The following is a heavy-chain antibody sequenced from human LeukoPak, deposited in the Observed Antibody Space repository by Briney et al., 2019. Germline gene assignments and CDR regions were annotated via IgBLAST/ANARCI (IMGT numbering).Heavy chain of an antibody. D-gene: IGHD2-8*01. CDR2: ISSSGDTI. CDR1: GFTFSSYE. J-gene: IGHJ4*02. V-gene: IGHV3-48*03. Sequence: GGSLRLSCAASGFTFSSYEMNWVRQAPGKGLEWVSYISSSGDTIYYADSVKGRFTISRDNAKNSLYLQLNSLRAEDTAVYYCASQSLMANFDCWGQGTLVTVSS. CDR3: ASQSLMANFDC.